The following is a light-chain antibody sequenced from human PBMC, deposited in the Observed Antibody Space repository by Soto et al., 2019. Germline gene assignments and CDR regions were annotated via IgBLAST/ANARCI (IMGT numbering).Light chain of an antibody. Sequence: QSVVTQPPSASGTPGQRVTISCSGSSSNVGSNTVDWYQLLPGTAPKLLIYHNSQRPSGVPDRLSGSKSGTSASLAISGLQSEDEADYYCAVWDDTLKAVVFGGGTKVTVL. J-gene: IGLJ2*01. V-gene: IGLV1-44*01. CDR3: AVWDDTLKAVV. CDR2: HNS. CDR1: SSNVGSNT.